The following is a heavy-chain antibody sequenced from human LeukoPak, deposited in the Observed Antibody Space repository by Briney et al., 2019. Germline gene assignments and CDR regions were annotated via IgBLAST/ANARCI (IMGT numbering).Heavy chain of an antibody. CDR2: INPNSGGT. CDR1: GYTFTGYY. V-gene: IGHV1-2*02. CDR3: ARFDVDIVATTAQRHYYFDY. D-gene: IGHD5-12*01. J-gene: IGHJ4*02. Sequence: GASVKVSCKASGYTFTGYYMHWVRQAPGQGLEWMGWINPNSGGTNYAQKFQGRVTMTRDTSISTAYMELSRLRSDDTAVYYCARFDVDIVATTAQRHYYFDYWGQGTLVTVSS.